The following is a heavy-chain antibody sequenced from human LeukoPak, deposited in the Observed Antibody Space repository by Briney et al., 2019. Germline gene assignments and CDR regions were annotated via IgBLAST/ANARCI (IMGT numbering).Heavy chain of an antibody. D-gene: IGHD6-6*01. Sequence: GGSLRLSCAGTGFTFTSYAINWVRRAPGKGLEWVSSITGGADSIYLADSVKGRFTISRDNSKNTVYLQMNSLRAEDTAVYYCARDLASGSSSNYWGQGTLVTVSS. CDR3: ARDLASGSSSNY. CDR1: GFTFTSYA. J-gene: IGHJ4*02. CDR2: ITGGADSI. V-gene: IGHV3-23*01.